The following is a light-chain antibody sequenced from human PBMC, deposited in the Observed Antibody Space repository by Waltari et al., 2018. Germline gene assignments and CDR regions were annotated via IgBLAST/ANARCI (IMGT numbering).Light chain of an antibody. Sequence: RARQSLTKKYLAWYQQKPGQAPRLLVYGASSRAAGIPDRFSGSGSGTDFTLTISRLEPEDFAVYYCQQYGSSIMYTFGQGTKLEIK. J-gene: IGKJ2*01. V-gene: IGKV3-20*01. CDR1: QSLTKKY. CDR2: GAS. CDR3: QQYGSSIMYT.